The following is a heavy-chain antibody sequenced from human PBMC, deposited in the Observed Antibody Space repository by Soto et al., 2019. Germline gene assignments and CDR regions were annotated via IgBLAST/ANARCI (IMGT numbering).Heavy chain of an antibody. Sequence: QITLNESGPTVVRPTETLTLTCRFSGFSLTTSGVGVGWIRQSPGKAPEWLALIYWDDDKRYSASLKSRLTITKETSKNQLVLTVSDLDPTDTATYYCAHRVLRTVFGLVTTTAIYFDFWGQGTPVVVSS. J-gene: IGHJ4*02. V-gene: IGHV2-5*02. CDR3: AHRVLRTVFGLVTTTAIYFDF. CDR2: IYWDDDK. CDR1: GFSLTTSGVG. D-gene: IGHD3-3*01.